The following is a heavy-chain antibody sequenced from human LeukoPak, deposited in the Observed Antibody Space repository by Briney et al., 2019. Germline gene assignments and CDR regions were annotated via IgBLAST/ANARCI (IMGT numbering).Heavy chain of an antibody. J-gene: IGHJ4*02. CDR3: ARKDTAMGPFDY. CDR1: GGTFSSYA. V-gene: IGHV1-69*05. Sequence: KVSCKASGGTFSSYAISWVRQAPGQGLEWTGGIIPIFGTANYAQKFQGRVTITTDESTSTAYMELSSLRSEDTAVYYCARKDTAMGPFDYWGQGTLVTVSS. CDR2: IIPIFGTA. D-gene: IGHD5-18*01.